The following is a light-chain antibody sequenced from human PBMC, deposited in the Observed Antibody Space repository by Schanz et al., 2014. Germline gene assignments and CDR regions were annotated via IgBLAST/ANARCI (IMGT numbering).Light chain of an antibody. CDR3: QQSSITPRT. J-gene: IGKJ1*01. CDR1: QSISSY. CDR2: AAS. Sequence: DIQMPQSPSSLSASVGARVTITCRARQSISSYLNWYQQKPGKAPKLLIYAASSLQSGVPSRFSGSGSGTDFTLTISSLQPEDFATYYCQQSSITPRTFGQGTKVEIK. V-gene: IGKV1-39*01.